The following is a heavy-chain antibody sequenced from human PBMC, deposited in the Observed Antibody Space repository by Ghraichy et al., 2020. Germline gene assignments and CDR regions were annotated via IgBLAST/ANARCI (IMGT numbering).Heavy chain of an antibody. V-gene: IGHV1-18*01. Sequence: ASVKVSCKASGYTFTSYGISWVRQAPGQGLEWMGWISAYNGNTNYAQKLQGRVTMTTDTSTSTAYMELRSLRSDDTAVYYCARDMRQLYSSGWYRDVDYWGQGTMVTVSS. J-gene: IGHJ3*01. CDR2: ISAYNGNT. CDR3: ARDMRQLYSSGWYRDVDY. D-gene: IGHD6-19*01. CDR1: GYTFTSYG.